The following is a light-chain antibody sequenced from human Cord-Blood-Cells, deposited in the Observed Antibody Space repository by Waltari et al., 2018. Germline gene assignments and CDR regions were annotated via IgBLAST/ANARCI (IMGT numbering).Light chain of an antibody. CDR2: EVS. CDR3: SSYAGSIYV. J-gene: IGLJ1*01. V-gene: IGLV2-8*01. CDR1: SSDVGGSTY. Sequence: QSALTQPPSASGSPGQSVTLSCTGTSSDVGGSTYVSWYQHHPGKAPKLMIYEVSKRPSGVPDRFSGSKSGNTASLTVSGLQAEDEADYYCSSYAGSIYVFGTGTKVTVL.